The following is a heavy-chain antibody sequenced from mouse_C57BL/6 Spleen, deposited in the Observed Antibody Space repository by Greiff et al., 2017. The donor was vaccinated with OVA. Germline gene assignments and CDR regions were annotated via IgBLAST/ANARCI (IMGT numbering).Heavy chain of an antibody. D-gene: IGHD1-1*01. Sequence: EVQLVESGGGLVQSGRSLRLSCATSGFTFSDFYMEWVRQAPGKGLEWIAASRNKANDYTTEYSASVKGRFIVSRDTSQSILYLQMNALRAEDTAIYYCARDYYGSSYGAWFAYWGQGTLVTVSA. CDR1: GFTFSDFY. J-gene: IGHJ3*01. CDR3: ARDYYGSSYGAWFAY. CDR2: SRNKANDYTT. V-gene: IGHV7-1*01.